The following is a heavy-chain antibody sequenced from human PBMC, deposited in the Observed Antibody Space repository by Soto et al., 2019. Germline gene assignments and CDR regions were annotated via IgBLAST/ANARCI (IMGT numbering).Heavy chain of an antibody. CDR2: MYYSGST. V-gene: IGHV4-39*01. CDR1: GGSISSSSYY. D-gene: IGHD2-2*01. Sequence: QLQLQESGPGLGKPSETLSLTCTVSGGSISSSSYYWGWIRPPPGQGLEWSGSMYYSGSTYYNPSLKSRVTISVDTSKNQFSLKRSSVTAADTAVYYCARHTDIVVVPAAIEDDYWGQGTLVTVSS. CDR3: ARHTDIVVVPAAIEDDY. J-gene: IGHJ4*02.